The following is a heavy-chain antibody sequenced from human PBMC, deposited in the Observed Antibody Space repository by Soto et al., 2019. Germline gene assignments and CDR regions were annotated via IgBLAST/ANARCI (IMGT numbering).Heavy chain of an antibody. Sequence: QVQLQESGPGLVKPSETLSLTCTVSGGSISSYYWSWIRQPPGKGLEWIGYIYYSGSTNYNPSLNGRVTISVDTSKNQFSLKLSSVTAADTAVYYCASLPMDIGATWDNWGQGTLVTVSS. J-gene: IGHJ4*02. CDR1: GGSISSYY. CDR2: IYYSGST. CDR3: ASLPMDIGATWDN. D-gene: IGHD5-12*01. V-gene: IGHV4-59*01.